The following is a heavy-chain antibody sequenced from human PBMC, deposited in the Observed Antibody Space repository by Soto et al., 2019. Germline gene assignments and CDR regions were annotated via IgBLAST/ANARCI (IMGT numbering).Heavy chain of an antibody. J-gene: IGHJ6*02. V-gene: IGHV3-7*05. CDR2: IHLDGSEK. D-gene: IGHD5-18*01. Sequence: EVQLVESGGGLVPPGGSLRLSCAASGFTFRTYWLSWVRQVPGKGLEWVANIHLDGSEKNYVDSVKGRFTISRDNARNSLYLQMSSLRAEDTALYYCARDGSTSWYSYDYHGMDVWGQGTTVTVSS. CDR1: GFTFRTYW. CDR3: ARDGSTSWYSYDYHGMDV.